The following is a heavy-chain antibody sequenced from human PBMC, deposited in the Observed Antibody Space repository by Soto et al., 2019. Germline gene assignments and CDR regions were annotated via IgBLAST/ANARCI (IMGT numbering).Heavy chain of an antibody. V-gene: IGHV3-48*02. CDR3: ASRVFYAMDV. Sequence: GGSLRLFCAASGFTFSDYTMNWVRQAPGKGLEWVSFISSSGSSRYYADSVKGRFTISRDNAKNSLFLQMNSLRDEDTAVYYCASRVFYAMDVWGQGTTVTLSS. CDR2: ISSSGSSR. J-gene: IGHJ6*02. CDR1: GFTFSDYT.